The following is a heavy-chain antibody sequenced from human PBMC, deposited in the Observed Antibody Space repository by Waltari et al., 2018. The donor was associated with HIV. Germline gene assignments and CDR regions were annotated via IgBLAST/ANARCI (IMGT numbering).Heavy chain of an antibody. J-gene: IGHJ3*01. CDR1: GSTLRSDW. CDR2: IKEDGSDK. CDR3: ARSRSDAFDL. V-gene: IGHV3-7*01. Sequence: EVQLVESGGGLVQPGGSLRLSCEATGSTLRSDWMTWVRQAPGKGLKWVANIKEDGSDKWYVDAVKGRFTISRDNAKNSVYLQMNSLRAEDTAVYYCARSRSDAFDLLGQGTMVTVSS.